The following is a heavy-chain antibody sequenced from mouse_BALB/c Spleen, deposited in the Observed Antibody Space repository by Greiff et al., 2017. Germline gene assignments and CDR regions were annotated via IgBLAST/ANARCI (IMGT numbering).Heavy chain of an antibody. Sequence: VQLKQSGAELVKPGASVKLSCTASGFNIKDTYMHWVKQRPEQGLEWIGRIDPANGNTKYDPKFQGKATITADTSSNTAYLQLSSLTSEDTAVYYCASLQYYYGSSPFAMDYWGQGTSVTVSS. CDR2: IDPANGNT. D-gene: IGHD1-1*01. CDR1: GFNIKDTY. CDR3: ASLQYYYGSSPFAMDY. J-gene: IGHJ4*01. V-gene: IGHV14-3*02.